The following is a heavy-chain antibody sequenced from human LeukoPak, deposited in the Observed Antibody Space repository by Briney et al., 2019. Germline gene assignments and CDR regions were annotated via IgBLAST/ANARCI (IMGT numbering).Heavy chain of an antibody. Sequence: GASVKVSCKASGYTFTSYYMHWVRQAPGQGLEWMGIINPSGGSTSYAQKFQGRVTITRDTSASTAYMELSSLRSEDTAVYYCARGLSITRIAAAGLVLGYWGQGTLVTVSS. CDR2: INPSGGST. CDR3: ARGLSITRIAAAGLVLGY. CDR1: GYTFTSYY. D-gene: IGHD6-13*01. J-gene: IGHJ4*02. V-gene: IGHV1-46*01.